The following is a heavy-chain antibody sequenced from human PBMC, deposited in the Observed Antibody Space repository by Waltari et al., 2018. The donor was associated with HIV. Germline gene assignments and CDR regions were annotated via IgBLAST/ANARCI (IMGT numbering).Heavy chain of an antibody. CDR1: GFTFSRFP. V-gene: IGHV3-23*01. CDR2: ISGSGGST. J-gene: IGHJ4*02. Sequence: EVQLLESGGGLVQPGGSLRLSCAASGFTFSRFPMSWVRQAPGKGLEWVSAISGSGGSTYYADSVKGRFTISRDNSKNTLYLQMNSLRAEDTAVYYCAKVEYSSSSGENWGQGTLVTVSS. CDR3: AKVEYSSSSGEN. D-gene: IGHD6-6*01.